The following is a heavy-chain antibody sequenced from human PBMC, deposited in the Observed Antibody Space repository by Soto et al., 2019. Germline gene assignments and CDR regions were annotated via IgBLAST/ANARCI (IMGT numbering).Heavy chain of an antibody. Sequence: ASVKVSCKASGYTFTSYGISWVRRAPGEGLEWMGWISAYNGNTNYAQKLQGRVTMTTDTSTSTAYMELRSLRSDDTAVYYCARDSSTMILYYYYGMDVWGQGTTVTVSS. V-gene: IGHV1-18*01. CDR1: GYTFTSYG. CDR3: ARDSSTMILYYYYGMDV. CDR2: ISAYNGNT. D-gene: IGHD3-22*01. J-gene: IGHJ6*02.